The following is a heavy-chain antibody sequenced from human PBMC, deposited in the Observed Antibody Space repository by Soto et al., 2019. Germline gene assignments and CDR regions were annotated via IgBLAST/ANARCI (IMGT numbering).Heavy chain of an antibody. Sequence: GGSLRLSCAASGFTFDDYAMHWARQAPGKGLEWVSGISWNSGSIGYADSVKGRFTISRDNAKNPLYLQMNSLRAEDTALYYCAKDMGAYYYYGMDDWGQGTTVTVSS. CDR3: AKDMGAYYYYGMDD. J-gene: IGHJ6*02. CDR2: ISWNSGSI. CDR1: GFTFDDYA. D-gene: IGHD3-16*01. V-gene: IGHV3-9*01.